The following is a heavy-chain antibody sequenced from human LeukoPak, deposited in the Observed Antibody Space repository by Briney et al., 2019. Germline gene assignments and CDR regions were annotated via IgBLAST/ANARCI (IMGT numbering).Heavy chain of an antibody. J-gene: IGHJ4*02. CDR3: VSAYCGGDCYHSLLTN. V-gene: IGHV4-30-2*01. CDR2: IYHSGSS. D-gene: IGHD2-21*02. CDR1: GVSMGSGGYS. Sequence: SETLSLTCAVSGVSMGSGGYSWSWVRQPPGKGLEWIGYIYHSGSSYYNPSLKSRVTIPMDRSKNQFSLRLTSLTAADTAVYYCVSAYCGGDCYHSLLTNWGQGILVTVSS.